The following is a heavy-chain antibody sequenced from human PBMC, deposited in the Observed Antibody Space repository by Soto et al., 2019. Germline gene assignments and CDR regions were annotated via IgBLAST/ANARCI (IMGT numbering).Heavy chain of an antibody. CDR2: TYRKGDT. Sequence: NPSETLSLTCAVSGGSVSDKRWWTCVRQTREEGQEWVGETYRKGDTNYNALLKRGVSTSINKSRNQVSLILTSVTAAAPAVYYCAAYVGAGGYDAFDIWGQGTVVTVSS. J-gene: IGHJ3*02. D-gene: IGHD3-16*01. V-gene: IGHV4-4*02. CDR3: AAYVGAGGYDAFDI. CDR1: GGSVSDKRW.